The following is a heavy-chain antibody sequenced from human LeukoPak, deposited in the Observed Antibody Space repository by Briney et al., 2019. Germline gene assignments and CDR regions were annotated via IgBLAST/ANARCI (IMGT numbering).Heavy chain of an antibody. Sequence: SETLSLTCTVSGGSISSGSYYWSWIRQPAGKGLEWIGRIYTSGSTNYNPSLKSRVTISVDTSKNQFSLKLSSVTAADTAVYYCARSASGWGGYLDHWGRGVLVTVSS. D-gene: IGHD6-19*01. V-gene: IGHV4-61*02. CDR1: GGSISSGSYY. CDR2: IYTSGST. CDR3: ARSASGWGGYLDH. J-gene: IGHJ4*02.